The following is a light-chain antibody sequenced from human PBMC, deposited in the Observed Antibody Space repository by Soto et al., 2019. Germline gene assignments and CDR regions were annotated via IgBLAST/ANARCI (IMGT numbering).Light chain of an antibody. CDR3: QQYGSSPIT. CDR2: GAS. V-gene: IGKV3-20*01. Sequence: EIVLTQSPATLSLSPGERATLSCRASQSVSSYLAWYQQKPGQAPRLLIYGASSRATGIPDRFSGSASGTDFTLTISRLEPEDFAVYYCQQYGSSPITFGQGTRLEIK. CDR1: QSVSSY. J-gene: IGKJ5*01.